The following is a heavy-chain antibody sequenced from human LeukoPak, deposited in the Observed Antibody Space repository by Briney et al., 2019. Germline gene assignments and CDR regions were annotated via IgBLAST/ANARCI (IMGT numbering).Heavy chain of an antibody. Sequence: PSGTLSLTCAVSGDSISTNKWWNWVRQPPGKGLEWIGEIYHSGSTNSNPSLKSRVTISVDKSKNQISLNLSSMTAADTAVYYCAREGNNWFDPWGQGTLVTVSS. CDR3: AREGNNWFDP. V-gene: IGHV4-4*02. CDR2: IYHSGST. CDR1: GDSISTNKW. J-gene: IGHJ5*02.